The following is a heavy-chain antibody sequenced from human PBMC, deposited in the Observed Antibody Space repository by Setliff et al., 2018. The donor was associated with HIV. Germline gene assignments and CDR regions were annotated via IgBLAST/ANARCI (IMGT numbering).Heavy chain of an antibody. CDR3: VRVFGPFDY. V-gene: IGHV3-53*01. CDR2: IYSVGIT. Sequence: VGSLRLSCAASGFTVSSNSMSWVRQAPGKGLEWVSVIYSVGITYYTDSVKGRFTISRDNSKNTLYLQMNSLRAEDTAVYYCVRVFGPFDYWGQGTLVTVSS. D-gene: IGHD3-10*02. J-gene: IGHJ4*02. CDR1: GFTVSSNS.